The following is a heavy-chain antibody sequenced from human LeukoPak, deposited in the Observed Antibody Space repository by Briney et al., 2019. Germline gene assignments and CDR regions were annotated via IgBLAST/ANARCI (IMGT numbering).Heavy chain of an antibody. D-gene: IGHD7-27*01. Sequence: PGGSLRLSCAASGFTFSSYGMHWVRQAPGKGLEWVAVIWYDGSNKYYADSVKGRFTISRDNSKNTLYLQMNSLRAEDTAVYYCARVDWGSFAFDIWGQGTMVTVSS. CDR3: ARVDWGSFAFDI. CDR2: IWYDGSNK. V-gene: IGHV3-33*01. CDR1: GFTFSSYG. J-gene: IGHJ3*02.